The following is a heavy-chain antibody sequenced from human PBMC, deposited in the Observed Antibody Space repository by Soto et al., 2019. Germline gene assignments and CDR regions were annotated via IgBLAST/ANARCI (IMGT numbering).Heavy chain of an antibody. CDR1: GGSISSGGYY. CDR3: ARGVGDSSSSFFVY. Sequence: SETLSLTCTVSGGSISSGGYYWSWIRQHPGKGLEWIGYIYYSGSTYYNPSLKSRVTISVDTSKNQFSLKLSSVTAADTAVYYCARGVGDSSSSFFVYWGQGTLVTVSS. CDR2: IYYSGST. J-gene: IGHJ4*02. D-gene: IGHD6-6*01. V-gene: IGHV4-31*03.